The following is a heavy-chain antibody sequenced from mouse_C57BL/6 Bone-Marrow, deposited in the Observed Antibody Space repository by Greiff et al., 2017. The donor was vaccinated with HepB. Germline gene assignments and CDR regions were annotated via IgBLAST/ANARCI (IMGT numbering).Heavy chain of an antibody. CDR3: ARYWQLRLRGGGPYAMDY. J-gene: IGHJ4*01. D-gene: IGHD3-2*02. Sequence: DVQLVESGGGLVQPGGSLSLSCAASGFTFTDYYMSWVRQPPGKALEWLGFIRNKANGYTTEYSASVKGRFTISRDNSQSILYLQMNALRAEDSATYYCARYWQLRLRGGGPYAMDYWGQGTSVTVSS. V-gene: IGHV7-3*01. CDR2: IRNKANGYTT. CDR1: GFTFTDYY.